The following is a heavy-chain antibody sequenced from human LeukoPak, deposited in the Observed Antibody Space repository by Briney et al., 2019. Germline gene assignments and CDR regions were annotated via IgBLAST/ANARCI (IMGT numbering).Heavy chain of an antibody. J-gene: IGHJ4*02. CDR2: IDNGGST. CDR1: VGSISSYY. CDR3: ARGTYYSSSGSYYNLDQ. D-gene: IGHD3-10*01. V-gene: IGHV4-59*12. Sequence: SDTLSLTCTGSVGSISSYYWIWIRRPPGTGVEWSGYIDNGGSTNNIPSLKSRVTISVDTSKIQFSLKLSSVTAADTAVYYCARGTYYSSSGSYYNLDQWGQGTLVTVSS.